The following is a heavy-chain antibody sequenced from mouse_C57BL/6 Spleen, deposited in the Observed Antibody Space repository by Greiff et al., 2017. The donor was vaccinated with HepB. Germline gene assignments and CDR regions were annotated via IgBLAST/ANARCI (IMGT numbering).Heavy chain of an antibody. CDR2: ISSGSSTI. D-gene: IGHD1-1*01. CDR1: GFTFSDYG. V-gene: IGHV5-17*01. J-gene: IGHJ1*03. Sequence: DVMLVESGGGLVKPGGSLKLSCAASGFTFSDYGMHWVRQAPEKGLEWVAYISSGSSTIYYADTVKGRFTISRDNAKNTLFLQMTSLRSEDTAMYYCARHYGSSYDWYFDVWGTGTTVTVSS. CDR3: ARHYGSSYDWYFDV.